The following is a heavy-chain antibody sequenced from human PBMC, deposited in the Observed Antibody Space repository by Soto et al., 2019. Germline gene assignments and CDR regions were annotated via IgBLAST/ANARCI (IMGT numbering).Heavy chain of an antibody. D-gene: IGHD3-10*01. CDR3: ARAYYYGSGSYYNVAWFDP. V-gene: IGHV4-30-2*01. Sequence: TLSLTCAVSGGSISSGGYSWSWIRQPPGKGLEWIGYIYHSGSTYYNPSLKSRVTISVDRSKNQFSLKLSSVTAADTAVYYCARAYYYGSGSYYNVAWFDPWGQGTLVTAPQ. CDR1: GGSISSGGYS. J-gene: IGHJ5*02. CDR2: IYHSGST.